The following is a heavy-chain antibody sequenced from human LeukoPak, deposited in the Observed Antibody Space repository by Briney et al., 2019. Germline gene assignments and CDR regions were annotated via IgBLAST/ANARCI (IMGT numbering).Heavy chain of an antibody. V-gene: IGHV3-48*04. D-gene: IGHD3-3*01. CDR2: ISSSTTTI. Sequence: GGSLRLSCAASGFAFNTYSMSWVRQAPGKGLEWVSSISSSTTTIYYADSVRGRFTISRDNAKNSLYLQMNSLRAEDTALYYCAKDLEPGGYDFWSGSPGYWGQGTLVTVSS. J-gene: IGHJ4*02. CDR1: GFAFNTYS. CDR3: AKDLEPGGYDFWSGSPGY.